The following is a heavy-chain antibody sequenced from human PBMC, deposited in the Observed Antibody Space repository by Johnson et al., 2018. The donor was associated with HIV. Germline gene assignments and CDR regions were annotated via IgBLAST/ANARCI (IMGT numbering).Heavy chain of an antibody. V-gene: IGHV3-13*01. CDR1: GFTLSRYD. CDR2: IGTSGDT. D-gene: IGHD3-16*01. J-gene: IGHJ3*01. CDR3: ARMGGLLDAFDR. Sequence: VQLVESGGGLVQPGGSLRLSCAASGFTLSRYDMHWVRQPTGKGLEWVSGIGTSGDTYSGSVKGRFTISRDKTKNSLYLQMNSLRPEDTALYYCARMGGLLDAFDRWGLGTMVTVSS.